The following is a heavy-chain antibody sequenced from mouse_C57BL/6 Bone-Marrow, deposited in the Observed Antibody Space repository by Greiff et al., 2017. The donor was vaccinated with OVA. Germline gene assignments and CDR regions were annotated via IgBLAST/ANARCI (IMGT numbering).Heavy chain of an antibody. CDR3: ARDVDSSGSAWFAY. Sequence: DVHLVESGGGLVKPGGSLKLSCAASGFTFSSYAMSWVRQTPEKRLEWVATISDGGSYTYYPDNVKGRVTISRDNAKNNLYLQMSHLKSEDTAMYYCARDVDSSGSAWFAYWGQGTLVTVSA. D-gene: IGHD3-2*02. V-gene: IGHV5-4*01. CDR2: ISDGGSYT. CDR1: GFTFSSYA. J-gene: IGHJ3*01.